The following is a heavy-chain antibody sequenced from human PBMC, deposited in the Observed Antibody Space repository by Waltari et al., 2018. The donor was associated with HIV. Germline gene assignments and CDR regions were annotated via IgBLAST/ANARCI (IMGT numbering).Heavy chain of an antibody. CDR3: ARENILLLFGESYYNYYGMDV. CDR2: IYISGST. J-gene: IGHJ6*02. D-gene: IGHD3-10*01. V-gene: IGHV4-4*07. CDR1: GGSISGYY. Sequence: QVQLQESGPGLVKPSETLSLTCTVSGGSISGYYWSWIRQPAGKGLEWIGQIYISGSTNYNPSLKSRVTMSLDASKNLFSLKMRSVTAADTAVYYCARENILLLFGESYYNYYGMDVWGQGP.